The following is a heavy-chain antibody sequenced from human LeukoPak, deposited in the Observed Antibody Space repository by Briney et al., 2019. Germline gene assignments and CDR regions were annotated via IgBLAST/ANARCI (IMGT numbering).Heavy chain of an antibody. J-gene: IGHJ5*02. CDR3: ARGLLRYFDWSTAPFDP. Sequence: SETLSLTCTVSGGSISSYYWSWIRQPPGKGLEWIGYIYYSGSTNYNPSLKSRVTISVDTSKNQFSLKLSSVTAADTAVYYCARGLLRYFDWSTAPFDPWGQGTLVTVSS. CDR2: IYYSGST. D-gene: IGHD3-9*01. CDR1: GGSISSYY. V-gene: IGHV4-59*12.